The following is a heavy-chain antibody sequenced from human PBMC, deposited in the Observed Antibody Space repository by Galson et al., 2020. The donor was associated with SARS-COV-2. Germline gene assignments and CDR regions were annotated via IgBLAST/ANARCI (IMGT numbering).Heavy chain of an antibody. V-gene: IGHV4-59*01. J-gene: IGHJ4*02. Sequence: SQTLSLTCTVSGGSISSYYWSWIRQPPGKGLEWIGYIYYSGSTNYNPSLKSRVTISVDTSKNQFSLKLSSVTAADTAVYYCAREALDYYDSSGYSEGYFDYWGQGTLVTVSS. CDR1: GGSISSYY. CDR2: IYYSGST. D-gene: IGHD3-22*01. CDR3: AREALDYYDSSGYSEGYFDY.